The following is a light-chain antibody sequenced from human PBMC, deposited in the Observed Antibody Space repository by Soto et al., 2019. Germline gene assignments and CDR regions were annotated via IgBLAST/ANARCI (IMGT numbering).Light chain of an antibody. CDR2: GAS. V-gene: IGKV3-15*01. CDR1: HSVSSN. Sequence: EVVLTQSPCTLSLSPGERAALSFRASHSVSSNLAWYQQKPGQAPRLLIYGASTRATGIPARFSGSGSGTEFTLTISSLQSEDFAVYYRQQYNNWWTFGQGTKVDIK. CDR3: QQYNNWWT. J-gene: IGKJ1*01.